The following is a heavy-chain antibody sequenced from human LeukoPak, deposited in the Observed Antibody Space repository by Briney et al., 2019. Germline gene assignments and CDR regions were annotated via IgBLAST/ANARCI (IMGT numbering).Heavy chain of an antibody. Sequence: SVKVSCKASGYTFTGYYMHWVRQAPGQGLEWMGRIIPILGIANYAQKFQGRVTITADKSTSTAYMELSSLRSEDTAVYYCARDLPFFGCNDNWFDPWGQGTLVTVSS. D-gene: IGHD3-3*01. J-gene: IGHJ5*02. CDR1: GYTFTGYY. CDR3: ARDLPFFGCNDNWFDP. V-gene: IGHV1-69*04. CDR2: IIPILGIA.